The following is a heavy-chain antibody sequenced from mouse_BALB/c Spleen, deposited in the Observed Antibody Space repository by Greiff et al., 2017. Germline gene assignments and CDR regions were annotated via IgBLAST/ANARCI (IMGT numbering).Heavy chain of an antibody. CDR1: GFTFSSYG. D-gene: IGHD2-13*01. V-gene: IGHV5-6*02. CDR2: ISSGGSYT. Sequence: DVKVVESGGDLVKPGGSLKLSCAASGFTFSSYGMSWVRQTPDKRLEWVATISSGGSYTYYPDSVKGRFTISRDNAKNTLYLQMSSLKSEDTAMYYCARGETTRLYAMDYWGQGTSVTVSS. CDR3: ARGETTRLYAMDY. J-gene: IGHJ4*01.